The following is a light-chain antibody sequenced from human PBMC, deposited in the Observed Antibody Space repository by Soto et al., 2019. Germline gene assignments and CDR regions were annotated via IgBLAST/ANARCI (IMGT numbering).Light chain of an antibody. CDR1: SSDVGAYNY. CDR3: NSYTGGSTLFV. CDR2: DVS. V-gene: IGLV2-14*03. Sequence: QSALTQPASVSGAPGQSITISCTGTSSDVGAYNYVSWYQQQPGKAAKVVIYDVSNRPSGVPNRFSGYTSGNTASLTISGLQAADEADYYCNSYTGGSTLFVFGTGPQLNVL. J-gene: IGLJ1*01.